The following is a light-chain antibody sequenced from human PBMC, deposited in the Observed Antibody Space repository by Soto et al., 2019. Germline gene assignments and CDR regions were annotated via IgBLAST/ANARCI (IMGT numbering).Light chain of an antibody. V-gene: IGKV3-20*01. CDR3: QQYVSWT. Sequence: EIGWTQSPGTLSVSPGERATLSCRASHTISSNYLAWYQQKPGQAPSLLIYGTSSRATGIPDRFSGSGSGTDFTLTISRLEPEDSAIYYCQQYVSWTFGQGTKVEIK. J-gene: IGKJ1*01. CDR2: GTS. CDR1: HTISSNY.